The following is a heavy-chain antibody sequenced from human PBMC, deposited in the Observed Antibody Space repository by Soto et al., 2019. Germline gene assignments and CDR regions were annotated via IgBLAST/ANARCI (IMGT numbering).Heavy chain of an antibody. V-gene: IGHV4-30-4*01. Sequence: NPSETLSLTCTVSGGSISSGDYYWSWIRQPPGKGLEWIGYIYYSGSTYYNPSLKSRVTISVDTSKNQFSLKLSSVTAADTAVYYCARDYRPEDAFDIWGQGTMVTVSS. CDR1: GGSISSGDYY. CDR2: IYYSGST. J-gene: IGHJ3*02. CDR3: ARDYRPEDAFDI.